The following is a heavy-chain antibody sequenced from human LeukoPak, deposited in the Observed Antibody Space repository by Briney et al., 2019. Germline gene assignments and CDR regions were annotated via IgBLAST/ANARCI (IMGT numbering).Heavy chain of an antibody. CDR1: GFTFSSYW. CDR3: TRADEYGGNTL. D-gene: IGHD4-23*01. CDR2: INSDGSST. J-gene: IGHJ4*02. Sequence: GGSLRLSCAASGFTFSSYWMRWVRQAPGKGLVWVSRINSDGSSTSYADSVKGRFTISRDNAKNTLYLQMNSLRAEDTGVYYCTRADEYGGNTLWGQGTLVTVSS. V-gene: IGHV3-74*01.